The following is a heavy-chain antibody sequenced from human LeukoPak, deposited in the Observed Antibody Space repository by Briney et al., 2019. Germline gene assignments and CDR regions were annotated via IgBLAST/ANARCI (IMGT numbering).Heavy chain of an antibody. Sequence: PSETLSLICTVSGGSISSYYWSWIRQPPGKGLEWIGYIYYSGSTNYNPSLKSRVTISVDTSKNQFSLKLSSVTAADTAVYYCARGVQSNYYDSGQFDYWGQGTLVTVSS. CDR1: GGSISSYY. D-gene: IGHD3-22*01. V-gene: IGHV4-59*01. CDR2: IYYSGST. J-gene: IGHJ4*02. CDR3: ARGVQSNYYDSGQFDY.